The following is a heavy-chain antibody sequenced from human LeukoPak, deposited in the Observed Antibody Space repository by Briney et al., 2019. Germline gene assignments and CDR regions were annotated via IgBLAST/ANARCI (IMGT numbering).Heavy chain of an antibody. Sequence: PGGSLRLSCAASGFTFSSYSMNWVRQAPGMGLGWVSSISSSSSYIYYADSVKGRFTISRDNAKNSLYLQMNSLRAEDTAVYYCARGSLTFDYWGQGTLVTVSS. D-gene: IGHD3-16*01. CDR1: GFTFSSYS. V-gene: IGHV3-21*01. J-gene: IGHJ4*02. CDR3: ARGSLTFDY. CDR2: ISSSSSYI.